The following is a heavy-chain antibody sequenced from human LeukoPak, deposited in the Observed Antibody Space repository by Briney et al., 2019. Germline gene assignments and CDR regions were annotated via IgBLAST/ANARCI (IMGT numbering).Heavy chain of an antibody. CDR3: ARVLVATLDY. CDR1: GFTFSNYG. D-gene: IGHD5-12*01. V-gene: IGHV1-2*02. CDR2: INPNSGGT. Sequence: GGSLRLSCEASGFTFSNYGMHWVRQAPGQGLEWMGWINPNSGGTNYAQKFQGRVTMTRDTSISTAYMELSRLRSDDTAVYYCARVLVATLDYWGQGTLVTVSS. J-gene: IGHJ4*02.